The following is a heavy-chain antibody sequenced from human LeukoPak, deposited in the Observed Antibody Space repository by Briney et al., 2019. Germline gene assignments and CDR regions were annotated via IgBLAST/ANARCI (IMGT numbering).Heavy chain of an antibody. J-gene: IGHJ4*02. CDR1: GGSISSGSYY. CDR3: ARVQIRVTIFGVVTSFDY. V-gene: IGHV4-61*02. D-gene: IGHD3-3*01. Sequence: SQTLSLTCTVSGGSISSGSYYWSWIRQPAGKGLEWIGRIYTSGSTNYNPSLKSRVTISVDTSKNQFSLKLSSVTAADTAVYYCARVQIRVTIFGVVTSFDYWGQGTLVTVSS. CDR2: IYTSGST.